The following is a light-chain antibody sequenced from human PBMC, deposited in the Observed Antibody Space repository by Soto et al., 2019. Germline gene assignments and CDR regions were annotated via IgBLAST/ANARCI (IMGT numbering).Light chain of an antibody. CDR2: KVS. CDR1: QSLIHSDGSTY. CDR3: MQGTHWPWT. Sequence: DVVMTQSPLSLPVTLGQPASISCRSSQSLIHSDGSTYLNWFQQRPGQSTRRLIYKVSDRDSGVPDRFSGSGSGTDFTLKISRVEAEDVGIYYCMQGTHWPWTFGQGTEVEIK. J-gene: IGKJ1*01. V-gene: IGKV2-30*02.